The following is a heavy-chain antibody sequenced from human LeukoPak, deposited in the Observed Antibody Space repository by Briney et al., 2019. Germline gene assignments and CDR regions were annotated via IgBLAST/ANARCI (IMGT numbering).Heavy chain of an antibody. CDR1: GFTFSSYG. D-gene: IGHD4-23*01. V-gene: IGHV3-30*18. CDR3: AKATTTVVTAIDY. Sequence: GGSLRLSCAASGFTFSSYGMHWVRRAPGKGLEWVAVISYDGSNKYYADSVKGRFTISRDNSKNTLYLQMNSLRAEDTAVYYCAKATTTVVTAIDYWGQGTLVTVSS. J-gene: IGHJ4*02. CDR2: ISYDGSNK.